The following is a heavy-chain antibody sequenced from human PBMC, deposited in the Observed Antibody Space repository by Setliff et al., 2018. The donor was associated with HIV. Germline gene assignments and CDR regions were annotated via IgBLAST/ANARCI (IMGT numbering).Heavy chain of an antibody. CDR2: INAKTAYP. CDR1: GYTFNTYA. Sequence: AASVKVSCKASGYTFNTYAINWVRQAPGQGLEWMGWINAKTAYPMYARDFTGHFVFSLDTSLTTAFLQINSLKAGDTAMYYCAKVGDNADGLDYWGQGTMVTVSS. CDR3: AKVGDNADGLDY. V-gene: IGHV7-4-1*02. D-gene: IGHD3-16*01. J-gene: IGHJ4*02.